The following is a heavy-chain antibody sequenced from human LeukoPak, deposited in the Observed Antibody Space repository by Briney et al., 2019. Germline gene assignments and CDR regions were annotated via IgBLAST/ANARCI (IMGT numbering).Heavy chain of an antibody. CDR3: ARIGYP. J-gene: IGHJ4*02. CDR1: GGSFIDYY. CDR2: INHSGST. V-gene: IGHV4-34*01. D-gene: IGHD6-13*01. Sequence: PSETLSLTCAVSGGSFIDYYWSWIRRPPGKGLEWIGEINHSGSTDYNPSLKSRVTISVDTSNNQFSLKLTSVTAADTAVYYCARIGYPWGQGTLVTVSS.